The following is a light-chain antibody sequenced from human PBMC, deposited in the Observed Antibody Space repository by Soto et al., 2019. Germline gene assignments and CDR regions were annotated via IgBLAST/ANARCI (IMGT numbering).Light chain of an antibody. V-gene: IGLV2-23*02. J-gene: IGLJ1*01. CDR2: EVS. CDR1: SSDVGSYNL. CDR3: CSYAGSSTSRVDV. Sequence: QSVLTQPASVSGSPGQSITISCTGTSSDVGSYNLVSWYQQHPGKAPKLMIYEVSKRPSGVSNRFSGSKSGNTASLTISGLQAEDEADYYCCSYAGSSTSRVDVFGTGTKVTVL.